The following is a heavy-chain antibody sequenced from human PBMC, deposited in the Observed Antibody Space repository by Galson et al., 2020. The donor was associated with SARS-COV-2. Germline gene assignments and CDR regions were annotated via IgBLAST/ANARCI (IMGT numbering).Heavy chain of an antibody. Sequence: GGSLRLSCAASGFTFGNYVMSWVRQAPGKGLEWLSAVSASGDATYYVDSVRGRFTISRDNSKNTLFLQMDSLRADDTAIYFCVKDQMGRIHDSFAYWGRGTRVTVSS. CDR2: VSASGDAT. V-gene: IGHV3-23*01. D-gene: IGHD2-8*01. CDR3: VKDQMGRIHDSFAY. J-gene: IGHJ4*02. CDR1: GFTFGNYV.